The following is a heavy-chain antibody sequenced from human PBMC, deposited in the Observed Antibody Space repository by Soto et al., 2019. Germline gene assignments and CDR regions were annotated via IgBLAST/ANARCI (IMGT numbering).Heavy chain of an antibody. CDR3: AREYTAMDWIGWFDP. CDR2: INAGNGNT. J-gene: IGHJ5*02. D-gene: IGHD5-18*01. CDR1: GYTFTSYA. V-gene: IGHV1-3*01. Sequence: ASVTVSCKASGYTFTSYAMHWVRQAPGQRLEWMGWINAGNGNTKYSQKFQGRVTITRDTSASTAYMELSSLRSEDTAVYYCAREYTAMDWIGWFDPWGQGTLVTVS.